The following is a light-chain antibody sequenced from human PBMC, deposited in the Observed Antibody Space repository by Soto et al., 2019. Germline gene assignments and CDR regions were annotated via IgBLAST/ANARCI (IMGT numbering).Light chain of an antibody. CDR3: SSYAGSYIHVV. CDR1: STDVGGYDY. Sequence: QSALTQPRSVSGSPGQSVTISCTGTSTDVGGYDYVTWYQQYPGKAPKLMIYDVSKRPSGVPDRVSGSKSGITASLTISGLQAEDEAEYYCSSYAGSYIHVVFGGGTKVTVL. V-gene: IGLV2-11*01. CDR2: DVS. J-gene: IGLJ2*01.